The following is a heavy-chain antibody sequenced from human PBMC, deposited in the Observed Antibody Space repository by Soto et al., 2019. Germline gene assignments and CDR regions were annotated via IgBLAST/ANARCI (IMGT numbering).Heavy chain of an antibody. CDR3: SGGVGDAF. CDR2: INQDGSEK. V-gene: IGHV3-7*03. Sequence: EVHLVESGGGLVQTGGSLRLSCAIFESTVSRDWMNWVRQAPGKGLEWVAHINQDGSEKYYVDSVKGRFTISRDNAKKSLYLQINRLRPAGPALYFRSGGVGDAFWGQGTLVTVSS. J-gene: IGHJ4*02. CDR1: ESTVSRDW. D-gene: IGHD1-26*01.